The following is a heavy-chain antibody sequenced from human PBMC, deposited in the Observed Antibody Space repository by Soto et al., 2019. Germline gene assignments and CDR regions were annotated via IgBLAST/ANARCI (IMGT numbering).Heavy chain of an antibody. CDR3: ARGGWELPGDNYFDY. D-gene: IGHD1-26*01. Sequence: QLQLQESGSGLVKPSQTLSLTCAVSGGSISSGGHSWSWIRQPPGKGLEWIGYIYHCGSTYYNPALKSRDTISVDRSKNQFSLKLSSVTAADTAVYYCARGGWELPGDNYFDYWGQGTLVTVSS. V-gene: IGHV4-30-2*01. J-gene: IGHJ4*02. CDR2: IYHCGST. CDR1: GGSISSGGHS.